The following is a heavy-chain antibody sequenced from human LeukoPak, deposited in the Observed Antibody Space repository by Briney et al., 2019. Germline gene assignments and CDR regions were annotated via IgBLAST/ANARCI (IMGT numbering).Heavy chain of an antibody. CDR1: GYTFSSYA. CDR3: ARDRDYCSGSTCYQPSDC. V-gene: IGHV1-18*01. D-gene: IGHD2-15*01. Sequence: GASVKVSCKASGYTFSSYAISWVRQAPGQGLQWMGWISAYNGKTNYAQKVQGRVTMTTDTSTSTAYMELRSLRFEDTAVYYCARDRDYCSGSTCYQPSDCWGQGTLVTVSS. J-gene: IGHJ4*02. CDR2: ISAYNGKT.